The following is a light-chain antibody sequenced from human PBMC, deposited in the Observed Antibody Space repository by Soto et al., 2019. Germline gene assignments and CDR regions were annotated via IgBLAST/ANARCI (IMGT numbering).Light chain of an antibody. CDR3: MQALQTPWT. V-gene: IGKV2-28*01. CDR1: QSLLHINGYNY. J-gene: IGKJ1*01. Sequence: DIVMTQSPLSLPVTPGEPSAISCRSSQSLLHINGYNYLDWYLQKPGQSPQLLIYLGSNRSSGVPDRFSGSGSGTDFTLKISRVEAEDVGVYYCMQALQTPWTFGQGTKVDI. CDR2: LGS.